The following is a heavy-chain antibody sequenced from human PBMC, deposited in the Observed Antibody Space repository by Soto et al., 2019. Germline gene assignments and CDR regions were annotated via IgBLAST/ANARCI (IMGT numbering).Heavy chain of an antibody. CDR3: ARDTFGGAYDFLH. CDR2: ISSGGST. V-gene: IGHV3-66*01. CDR1: GFTVSSFY. Sequence: EVQLVESGGGLVQPGGSLRLSCAASGFTVSSFYMTWVRQAPGKGLQWVAVISSGGSTYYADSVKGRFTISRDNSTNTLYLEMNILRAEDTAVYYCARDTFGGAYDFLHGGQGTLVTVAS. D-gene: IGHD3-3*01. J-gene: IGHJ4*02.